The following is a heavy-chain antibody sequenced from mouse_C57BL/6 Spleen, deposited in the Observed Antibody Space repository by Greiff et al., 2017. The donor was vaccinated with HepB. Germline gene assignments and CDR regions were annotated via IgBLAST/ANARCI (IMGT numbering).Heavy chain of an antibody. CDR1: GYTFTSYW. J-gene: IGHJ2*01. Sequence: QVQLQQPGTELVKPGASVKLSCKASGYTFTSYWMHWVKQRPGQGLEWIGNINPSNGGTNYNEKFKRKATLTVDKSSSPAYMQLSSLTSEDSAVYYCARSRGGSYYFDYWGQGTTLTVSS. CDR3: ARSRGGSYYFDY. CDR2: INPSNGGT. V-gene: IGHV1-53*01.